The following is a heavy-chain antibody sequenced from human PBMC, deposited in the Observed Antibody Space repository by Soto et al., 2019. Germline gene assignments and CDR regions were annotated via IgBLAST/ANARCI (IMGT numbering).Heavy chain of an antibody. Sequence: KTSETLSLTCTVSGGSISSYYWSWIRQPPGKGLEYIGYIYYSGSTNYNPSLKSRVTISVDTSKKQSSLKLSSVTAADTAVYYCARSLYSGSYTNWFDPWGQGTLVTVSS. CDR2: IYYSGST. D-gene: IGHD1-26*01. CDR1: GGSISSYY. V-gene: IGHV4-59*01. J-gene: IGHJ5*02. CDR3: ARSLYSGSYTNWFDP.